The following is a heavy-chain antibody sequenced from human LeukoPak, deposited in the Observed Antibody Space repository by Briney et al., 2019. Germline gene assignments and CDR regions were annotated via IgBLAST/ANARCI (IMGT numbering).Heavy chain of an antibody. J-gene: IGHJ4*02. CDR3: ATSKRKTYCGGDCYTPLYY. Sequence: SSETLSLTCAVYGGSFSGYYWSWIRQPPGKGLEWIGEINHSGSTNYNPSLKSRVTISVDTSKNQFSLKLSSVTAADTAVYYCATSKRKTYCGGDCYTPLYYWGQGTLVTVSS. V-gene: IGHV4-34*01. CDR1: GGSFSGYY. D-gene: IGHD2-21*02. CDR2: INHSGST.